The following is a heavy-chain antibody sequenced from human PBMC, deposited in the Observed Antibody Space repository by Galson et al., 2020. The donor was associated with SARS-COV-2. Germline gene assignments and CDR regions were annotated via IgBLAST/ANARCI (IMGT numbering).Heavy chain of an antibody. Sequence: SVKVSCKASGGTFSSYAISWVRQAPGQGLKWMGGIIPIFGTANYAQKFQGRVTITADESTSTAYMELSSLRSEDTAVYYCAIRYFDWLTPSDYYYYGMDVWGQGTTVTVSS. CDR1: GGTFSSYA. D-gene: IGHD3-9*01. CDR3: AIRYFDWLTPSDYYYYGMDV. J-gene: IGHJ6*02. V-gene: IGHV1-69*13. CDR2: IIPIFGTA.